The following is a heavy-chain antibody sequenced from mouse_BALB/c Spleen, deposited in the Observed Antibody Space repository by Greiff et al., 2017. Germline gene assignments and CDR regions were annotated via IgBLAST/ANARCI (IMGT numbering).Heavy chain of an antibody. J-gene: IGHJ4*01. Sequence: QVQLQQSGAELMKPGASVKISCKATGYTFSSYWIEWVKQRPGHGLEWIGEILPGSGSTNYNEKFKGKATFTADTSSNTAYMQLSSLTSEDSAVYYCARGGNYGYYRYYYAMDYWGQGTSVTVSS. D-gene: IGHD2-3*01. CDR3: ARGGNYGYYRYYYAMDY. CDR2: ILPGSGST. CDR1: GYTFSSYW. V-gene: IGHV1-9*01.